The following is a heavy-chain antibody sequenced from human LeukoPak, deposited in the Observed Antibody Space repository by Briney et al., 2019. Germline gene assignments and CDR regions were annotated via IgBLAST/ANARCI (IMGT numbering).Heavy chain of an antibody. V-gene: IGHV3-66*01. D-gene: IGHD3-3*01. Sequence: GGSLRLSCAASGFTVSSNYVSWVRQAPGKGLEWVSVIYSGGSTYYADSVKGRFTISRDNAKNTLYLQMNSLRAEDTAVYYCARETPGITIFGEGNWFDPWGQGTLVTVSS. CDR2: IYSGGST. J-gene: IGHJ5*02. CDR1: GFTVSSNY. CDR3: ARETPGITIFGEGNWFDP.